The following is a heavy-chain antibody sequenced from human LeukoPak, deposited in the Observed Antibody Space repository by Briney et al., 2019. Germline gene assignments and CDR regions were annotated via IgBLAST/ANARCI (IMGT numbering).Heavy chain of an antibody. Sequence: ASVKVSCKASGYTFTSYDINWVRQATGQGLEWMGWMNPYSGNTGYAQEFQGRITMTRDTSISTAYMELSSLRSEDTAMYYCAKSKVGATTLPIDFWGQGTLVTVSS. J-gene: IGHJ4*02. CDR3: AKSKVGATTLPIDF. V-gene: IGHV1-8*01. CDR2: MNPYSGNT. CDR1: GYTFTSYD. D-gene: IGHD1-26*01.